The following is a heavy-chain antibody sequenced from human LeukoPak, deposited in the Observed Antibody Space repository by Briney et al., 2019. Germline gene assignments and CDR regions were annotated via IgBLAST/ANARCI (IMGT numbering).Heavy chain of an antibody. D-gene: IGHD6-13*01. J-gene: IGHJ4*02. CDR3: ARGTIAAAGYYYFDY. CDR1: GFTFSSYW. CDR2: IKQDGSEK. V-gene: IGHV3-7*04. Sequence: GGSLRLSCAASGFTFSSYWMSWVRQAPGNGLEWVADIKQDGSEKYYVDSVKGRFTISRDNAKNSLYLQMNSLRAGDTAVYYCARGTIAAAGYYYFDYWGQGTQVTVSS.